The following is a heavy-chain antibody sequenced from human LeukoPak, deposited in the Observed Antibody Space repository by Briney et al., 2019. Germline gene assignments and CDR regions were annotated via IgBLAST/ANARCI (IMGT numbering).Heavy chain of an antibody. V-gene: IGHV4-59*01. CDR1: GGSISPYY. D-gene: IGHD3-22*01. CDR3: ARLHYDSSGYYYFDY. J-gene: IGHJ4*02. CDR2: IYYSGTT. Sequence: SETLSLTCTVSGGSISPYYWSWIRQPPGKGLEWIGYIYYSGTTNYNPSLKSRVTMSVDTSKNQFSLKLNSVTAADTAVYYCARLHYDSSGYYYFDYWGQGTLVTVSS.